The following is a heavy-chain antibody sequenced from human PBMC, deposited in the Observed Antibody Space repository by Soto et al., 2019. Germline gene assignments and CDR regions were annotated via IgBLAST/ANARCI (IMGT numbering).Heavy chain of an antibody. J-gene: IGHJ3*01. V-gene: IGHV1-8*01. Sequence: ASVKVSCKASGYTFTSYDINWVRQATGQGLEWMGWMNPNSGNTGYAQKFQGRVTMTRNTSISTAYMELSSLRSEDTAVYYCARDRNQNWNDVSGRLYGNWGQGTMVTVSS. CDR2: MNPNSGNT. CDR1: GYTFTSYD. D-gene: IGHD1-1*01. CDR3: ARDRNQNWNDVSGRLYGN.